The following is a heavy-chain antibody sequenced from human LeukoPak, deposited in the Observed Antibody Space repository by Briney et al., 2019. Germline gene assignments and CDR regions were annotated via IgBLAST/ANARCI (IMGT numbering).Heavy chain of an antibody. Sequence: ASVTVSCKVSGYTLTELSMHWVRQAPGKGLEWMGGFDPEDGETIYAQKFQGRVTMTEDTSTDIAYMELSSLRSEDTAVYYCARVRRGYYDSSGYYDYWGQGTLVTVSS. CDR3: ARVRRGYYDSSGYYDY. D-gene: IGHD3-22*01. CDR1: GYTLTELS. J-gene: IGHJ4*02. V-gene: IGHV1-24*01. CDR2: FDPEDGET.